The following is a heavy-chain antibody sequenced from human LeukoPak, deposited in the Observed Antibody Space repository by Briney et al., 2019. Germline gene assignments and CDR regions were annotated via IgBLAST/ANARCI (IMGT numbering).Heavy chain of an antibody. CDR1: GFTFSSYA. D-gene: IGHD4-17*01. Sequence: GGSLRLSYAASGFTFSSYAMSWVRQAPGKGLEWVSAISGSGGSTYYADSVKGRFTISRDNAKNSLYLQMNSLRAEDTAAYYCARDYGDYYFDYWGQGTLVTVSS. V-gene: IGHV3-23*01. J-gene: IGHJ4*02. CDR3: ARDYGDYYFDY. CDR2: ISGSGGST.